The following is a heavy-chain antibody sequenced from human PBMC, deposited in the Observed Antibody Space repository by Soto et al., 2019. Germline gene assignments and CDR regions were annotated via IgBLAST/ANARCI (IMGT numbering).Heavy chain of an antibody. D-gene: IGHD2-2*01. Sequence: PSETLSLTCTVSGGSISSSSYYWGWIRQPPGKGLEWIGSFYYSGSTYYNPSLNNRVTISINTSKNQFSLKLSSVTAADTAVYYCARHVPYCSDTSHCAYGMDVWGQGTTVTVSS. CDR2: FYYSGST. J-gene: IGHJ6*02. CDR1: GGSISSSSYY. CDR3: ARHVPYCSDTSHCAYGMDV. V-gene: IGHV4-39*01.